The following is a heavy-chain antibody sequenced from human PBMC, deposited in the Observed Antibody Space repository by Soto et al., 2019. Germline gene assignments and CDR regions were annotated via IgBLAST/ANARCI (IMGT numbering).Heavy chain of an antibody. D-gene: IGHD1-1*01. V-gene: IGHV3-30*18. CDR2: ISYDGINK. J-gene: IGHJ4*02. Sequence: QVQLVESGGGVVQPGRSLRLSCAASGFIFSSYGMHWVRQAPGKGLEWVAVISYDGINKYYSDSVKGRFTISRDNSKNTLYLQMNSLRAEDTAVYYCAKSVYNWNDGFFDYWGQGTLVTVS. CDR3: AKSVYNWNDGFFDY. CDR1: GFIFSSYG.